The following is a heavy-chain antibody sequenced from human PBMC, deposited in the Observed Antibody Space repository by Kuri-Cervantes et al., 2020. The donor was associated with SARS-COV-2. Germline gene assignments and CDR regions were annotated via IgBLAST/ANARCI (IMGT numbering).Heavy chain of an antibody. J-gene: IGHJ4*02. V-gene: IGHV3-33*08. CDR2: IWYDGSNK. CDR3: ARDGDY. CDR1: GFVFSNYG. Sequence: GESLKISCAASGFVFSNYGMSWVRQAPGKGLEWVAVIWYDGSNKYYADSVKGRFTISRDDSKNTLYLQMDSLRDDDTAVYYCARDGDYWGQGTLVTVSS.